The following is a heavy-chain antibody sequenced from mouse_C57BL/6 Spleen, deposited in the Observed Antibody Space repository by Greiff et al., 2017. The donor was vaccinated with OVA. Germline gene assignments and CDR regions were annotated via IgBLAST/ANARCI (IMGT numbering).Heavy chain of an antibody. CDR2: ISYDGSN. J-gene: IGHJ2*01. D-gene: IGHD1-1*01. Sequence: DVQLQESGPGLVKPSQSLSLTCSVTGYSITSGYYWNWIRQFPGNKLEWMGYISYDGSNNYNPSLKNRISITRDTSKNQFFLKLNSVTTEDTATYYCAGDYYGSSLDYWGQGTTLTVSS. CDR3: AGDYYGSSLDY. CDR1: GYSITSGYY. V-gene: IGHV3-6*01.